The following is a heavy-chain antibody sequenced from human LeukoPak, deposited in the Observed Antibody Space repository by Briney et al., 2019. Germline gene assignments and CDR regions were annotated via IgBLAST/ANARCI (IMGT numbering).Heavy chain of an antibody. D-gene: IGHD3-10*01. CDR2: ISYDGSNE. V-gene: IGHV3-30-3*01. Sequence: GGSQRLSCAASGFTFSSYAMHWVRQAPGKGLEWVAVISYDGSNEYYADSVKGRFTISRDNSKNTLYLQMNSLRAEDTAVYYCARDHGVADAFDIWGQGTMVTVSS. CDR3: ARDHGVADAFDI. J-gene: IGHJ3*02. CDR1: GFTFSSYA.